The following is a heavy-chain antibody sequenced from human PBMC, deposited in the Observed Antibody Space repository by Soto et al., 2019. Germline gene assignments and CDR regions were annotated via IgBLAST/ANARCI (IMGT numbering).Heavy chain of an antibody. J-gene: IGHJ3*02. D-gene: IGHD6-13*01. CDR1: GYSFTSYW. V-gene: IGHV5-10-1*01. Sequence: GESLKISCKGSGYSFTSYWISWVRQMPGKGLEWMGRIDPSDSYTNYSPSFQGHVTISADKSISTAYLQWSSLKASDTAMYYCARQYSSSWYFSSRGRNPDAFDIWGQGTMVTVSS. CDR3: ARQYSSSWYFSSRGRNPDAFDI. CDR2: IDPSDSYT.